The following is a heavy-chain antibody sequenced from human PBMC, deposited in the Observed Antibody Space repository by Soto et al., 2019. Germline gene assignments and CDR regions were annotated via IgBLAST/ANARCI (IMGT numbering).Heavy chain of an antibody. CDR2: SSSTGAVI. V-gene: IGHV3-11*01. J-gene: IGHJ3*02. Sequence: GGSLRRSCEASGFTFSYYYMTWVRQAPGKGLEWIAYSSSTGAVIYYADSVQGRFTISRDNPKNSLHLQMDSLRPEDTAVYYCARIGEFYGTGSYGNSDVFDIWGQGTLVTVSS. D-gene: IGHD3-10*01. CDR1: GFTFSYYY. CDR3: ARIGEFYGTGSYGNSDVFDI.